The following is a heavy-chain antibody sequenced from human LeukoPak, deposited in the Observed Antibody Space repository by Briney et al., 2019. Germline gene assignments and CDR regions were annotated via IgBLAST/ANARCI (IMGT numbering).Heavy chain of an antibody. J-gene: IGHJ4*02. CDR2: INTDGSST. CDR3: GSSSGWYSPDY. V-gene: IGHV3-74*01. D-gene: IGHD6-19*01. Sequence: GGSLRLSCAASGFTFSSYWMHWVRQAPGKGLVWVSRINTDGSSTSYADSVKGRFTISRDNAKNTLYLQMNSLRAEDTAVYYCGSSSGWYSPDYWGQGTLVTVSS. CDR1: GFTFSSYW.